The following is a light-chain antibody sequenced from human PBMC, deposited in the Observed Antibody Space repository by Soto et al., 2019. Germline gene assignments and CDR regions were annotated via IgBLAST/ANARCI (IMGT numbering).Light chain of an antibody. V-gene: IGKV1-5*01. CDR3: QQYNSYSWT. CDR1: QDIKNY. J-gene: IGKJ1*01. CDR2: DAS. Sequence: DIQITQAPCSLSASVADRVNITCQASQDIKNYLNWYQQKSGKAPKLLIYDASSLESGVPSRFSGSGSGTEVNLTISSLQTDDFATYYCQQYNSYSWTFGQGTKVDIK.